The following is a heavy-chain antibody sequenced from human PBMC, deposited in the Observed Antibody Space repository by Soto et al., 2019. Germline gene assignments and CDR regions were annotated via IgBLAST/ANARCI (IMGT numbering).Heavy chain of an antibody. CDR1: GFTFSSYE. CDR2: ISSSGSTI. V-gene: IGHV3-48*03. Sequence: EVQLVESGGGLVQPGGSLRLSCAASGFTFSSYEMNWVRQAPGKGLEWVSYISSSGSTIYYADSVKGRFTISRDNAKNSLCLQMNSLRAEDTAVYYCARDGKAVAVDYWGQGTLVTVSS. D-gene: IGHD6-19*01. J-gene: IGHJ4*02. CDR3: ARDGKAVAVDY.